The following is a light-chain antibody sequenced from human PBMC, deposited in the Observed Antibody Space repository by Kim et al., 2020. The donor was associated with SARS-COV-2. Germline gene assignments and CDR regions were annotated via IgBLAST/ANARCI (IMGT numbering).Light chain of an antibody. J-gene: IGLJ2*01. Sequence: GGTVPLTWCWDSVSVSTSYYPSWYQQTPGQAPRTLIYSTNTRSSGVPDRFSGSILGNKAALTITGAQADDESDYYCVLYMGSGISVFGGGTKVTVL. CDR3: VLYMGSGISV. V-gene: IGLV8-61*01. CDR1: SVSVSTSYY. CDR2: STN.